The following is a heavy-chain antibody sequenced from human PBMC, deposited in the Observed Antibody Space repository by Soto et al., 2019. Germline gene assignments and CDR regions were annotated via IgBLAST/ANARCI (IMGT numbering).Heavy chain of an antibody. CDR2: IYYSGST. V-gene: IGHV4-39*01. CDR3: ARQVLLAAAGTPGPHWFDP. D-gene: IGHD6-13*01. CDR1: GGSISSSSYY. J-gene: IGHJ5*02. Sequence: SETLSLTCTVSGGSISSSSYYWGWIRQPPGKGLEWIGSIYYSGSTYYNPSLKSRVTISVDTSKNQFSLKLSSVTAADTTVYYCARQVLLAAAGTPGPHWFDPWGQGTLVTVSS.